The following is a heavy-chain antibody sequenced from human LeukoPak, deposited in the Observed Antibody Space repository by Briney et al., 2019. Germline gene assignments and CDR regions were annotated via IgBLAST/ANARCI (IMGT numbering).Heavy chain of an antibody. D-gene: IGHD1-1*01. V-gene: IGHV3-64D*06. CDR3: VKDNEAGGSPFDR. CDR2: ISDNGGST. Sequence: GGSLRLSGSASGFILRSHAMHWVRQAPGKGLEYVSRISDNGGSTYYADSVKGRFTISRDNSKNTLYLQMSSLRAVDTAVYYCVKDNEAGGSPFDRWGQGTLVTVSS. CDR1: GFILRSHA. J-gene: IGHJ4*02.